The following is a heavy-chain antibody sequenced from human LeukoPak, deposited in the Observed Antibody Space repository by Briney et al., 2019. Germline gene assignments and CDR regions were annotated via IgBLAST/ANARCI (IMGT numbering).Heavy chain of an antibody. CDR1: GFTFSNYW. CDR3: ARGRFGFGVFDAFHI. CDR2: IKQDGSEK. V-gene: IGHV3-7*01. Sequence: GGSLRLSCAASGFTFSNYWMSWVRQAPGKGLEWVANIKQDGSEKYYVDSVKGRFTISRDNAKNSLYLQMSSLRAEDTAVYYCARGRFGFGVFDAFHIWGQGTMVTVSS. D-gene: IGHD3-10*01. J-gene: IGHJ3*02.